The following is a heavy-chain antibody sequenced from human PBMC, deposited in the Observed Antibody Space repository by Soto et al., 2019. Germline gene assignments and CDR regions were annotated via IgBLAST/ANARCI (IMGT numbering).Heavy chain of an antibody. J-gene: IGHJ3*02. D-gene: IGHD2-8*01. V-gene: IGHV3-23*01. CDR2: VGGSDDDK. CDR3: AKDATSVNGVWDPFDM. CDR1: GFTFSDYA. Sequence: EVQLLESGGGVVQPGGSLRLSCAASGFTFSDYAMSWVRQTPGKGLQWVSGVGGSDDDKHYADSVRGRFIVSRDNSKNTLYLQMNSLRAADTAIYYCAKDATSVNGVWDPFDMWGQGTEVTVSS.